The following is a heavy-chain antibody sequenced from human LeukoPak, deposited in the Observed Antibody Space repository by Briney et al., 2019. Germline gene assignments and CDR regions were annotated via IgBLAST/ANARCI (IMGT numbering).Heavy chain of an antibody. J-gene: IGHJ6*04. CDR3: TSAVVPAEVYYYYGMDV. Sequence: GGSLRLSCAASGFTFSSYAMSWVRQAPGKGLEWVSAISGSGGSTYYADSVKGRFTISRDNSKNTLYLQMNSLRAEDTAVYYCTSAVVPAEVYYYYGMDVWGKGTTVTVSS. CDR2: ISGSGGST. V-gene: IGHV3-23*01. CDR1: GFTFSSYA. D-gene: IGHD2-2*01.